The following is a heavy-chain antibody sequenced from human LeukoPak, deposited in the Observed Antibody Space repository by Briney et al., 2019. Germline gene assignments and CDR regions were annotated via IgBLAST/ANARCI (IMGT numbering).Heavy chain of an antibody. Sequence: GGSLRLSCAASGFTFSSYGMHWVRQAPGKGVEWVAVISYDGSNKYYADSVKGRFTISRDNSKNTLYLQMNSLRAEDTAVYYCAKDVYYSGYDLGHDSPRYFDLWGRGTLVTVSS. D-gene: IGHD5-12*01. CDR2: ISYDGSNK. J-gene: IGHJ2*01. V-gene: IGHV3-30*18. CDR1: GFTFSSYG. CDR3: AKDVYYSGYDLGHDSPRYFDL.